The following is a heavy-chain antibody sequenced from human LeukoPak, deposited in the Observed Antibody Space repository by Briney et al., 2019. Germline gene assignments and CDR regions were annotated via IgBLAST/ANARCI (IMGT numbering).Heavy chain of an antibody. D-gene: IGHD2-8*01. J-gene: IGHJ4*02. V-gene: IGHV1-18*01. CDR2: INAYNGHT. Sequence: ASVKVSCKASGYTFANFVFTWVRQAPGQGLEWMGWINAYNGHTNYAQNLQGRVTMTTDPSTRTAYTELRSLRSGDTAVYYCARDEHGVGTSGPDYWGQGTLVTVSS. CDR3: ARDEHGVGTSGPDY. CDR1: GYTFANFV.